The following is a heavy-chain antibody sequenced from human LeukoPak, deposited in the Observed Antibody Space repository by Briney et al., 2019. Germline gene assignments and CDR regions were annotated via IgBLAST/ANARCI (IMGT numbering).Heavy chain of an antibody. CDR3: ARQGFVASYGVDV. CDR1: GYSFKNYW. Sequence: GESLKISCKGSGYSFKNYWIAWVRQMPGTGLEWMGIIYPGDSKTIYNPSFQGQVTISADKSISTAYLQWSSLKASDTAKYYCARQGFVASYGVDVWGQGTTVTVSS. V-gene: IGHV5-51*01. CDR2: IYPGDSKT. J-gene: IGHJ6*02.